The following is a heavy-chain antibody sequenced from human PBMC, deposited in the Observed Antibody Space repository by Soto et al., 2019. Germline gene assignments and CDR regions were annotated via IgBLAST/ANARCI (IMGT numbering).Heavy chain of an antibody. Sequence: ASVKVSCKASGGTFSSYTISWVRQAPGQGLEWMGRIIPILGIANYAQKFQGRVTITADKSTSTAYMELSSLRSEDTAVYYCASWAATGYFDVSGAFDIWGQGTMVTVSS. CDR2: IIPILGIA. D-gene: IGHD3-9*01. V-gene: IGHV1-69*02. CDR1: GGTFSSYT. CDR3: ASWAATGYFDVSGAFDI. J-gene: IGHJ3*02.